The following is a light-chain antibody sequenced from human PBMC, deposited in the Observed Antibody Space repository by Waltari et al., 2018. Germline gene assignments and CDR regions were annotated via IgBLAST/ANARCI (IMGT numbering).Light chain of an antibody. CDR2: GAS. CDR1: QSVSRA. CDR3: QHYVRLPAT. V-gene: IGKV3-20*01. J-gene: IGKJ1*01. Sequence: IVLTQSPGTLSLSPGERATLSCRASQSVSRALAWYQQKPGQAPRLLIFGASNRATGIPDRFSGSGSETDFSLTISRLEPEDFAVYYCQHYVRLPATFGRGTKVEIK.